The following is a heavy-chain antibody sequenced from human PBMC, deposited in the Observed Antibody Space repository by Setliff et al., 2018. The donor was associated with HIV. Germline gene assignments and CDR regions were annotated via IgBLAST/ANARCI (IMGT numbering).Heavy chain of an antibody. CDR1: GGSIRSGSYY. Sequence: SETLSLTCTVAGGSIRSGSYYWSWIRQHPGKGLEYIGYVDFSGKTDYNPSLKSRLTMSFDTSKNQFSLRLRSVSAADTAVYFCARRYFDSGSYFYFDYWGQGTLVTVSS. CDR2: VDFSGKT. CDR3: ARRYFDSGSYFYFDY. J-gene: IGHJ4*02. V-gene: IGHV4-31*02. D-gene: IGHD3-10*01.